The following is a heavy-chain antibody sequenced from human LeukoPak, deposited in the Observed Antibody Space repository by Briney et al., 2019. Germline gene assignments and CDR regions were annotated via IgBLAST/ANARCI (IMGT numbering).Heavy chain of an antibody. Sequence: PGGSLRPSCAASGFTFSSYWMSWVRQAPGKGLEWVANIKQDGSEKYYVDSVKGRFTISRDNAKNSLYLQMNSLRAEDTAVYYCARTGTTVSRHNYYYYMDVWGKGTTVTVSS. CDR2: IKQDGSEK. CDR1: GFTFSSYW. V-gene: IGHV3-7*01. CDR3: ARTGTTVSRHNYYYYMDV. J-gene: IGHJ6*03. D-gene: IGHD1-7*01.